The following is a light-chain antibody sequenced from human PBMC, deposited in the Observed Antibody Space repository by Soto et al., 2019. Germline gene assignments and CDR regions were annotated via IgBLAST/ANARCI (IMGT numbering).Light chain of an antibody. CDR3: QQRSNWPLT. Sequence: EILLTQSPATLSLSPGERATLSCRASQSVSSDLAWYQQKPGQAPRLLIYDASNRATGIPARFSGSGSGTDFTLTISSLEPEHLAVYYCQQRSNWPLTFGGGTKVEIK. V-gene: IGKV3-11*01. J-gene: IGKJ4*01. CDR1: QSVSSD. CDR2: DAS.